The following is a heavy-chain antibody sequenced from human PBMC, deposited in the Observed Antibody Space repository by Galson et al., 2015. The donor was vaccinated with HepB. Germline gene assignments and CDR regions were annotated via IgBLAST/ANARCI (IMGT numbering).Heavy chain of an antibody. CDR1: GYTFTSYY. J-gene: IGHJ3*02. CDR2: INPSGGST. V-gene: IGHV1-46*03. D-gene: IGHD1-26*01. Sequence: VKVSCKASGYTFTSYYMHWVRQAPGQGLEWMGIINPSGGSTSYAQKFQGRVTMTRDTSTSTVYMELSSLRSEDTAVYYCARTGIVGAPRGDAFDIWGQGTMVTVSS. CDR3: ARTGIVGAPRGDAFDI.